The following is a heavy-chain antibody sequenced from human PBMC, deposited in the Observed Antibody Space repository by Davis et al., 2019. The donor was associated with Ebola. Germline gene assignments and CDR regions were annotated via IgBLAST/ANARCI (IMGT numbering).Heavy chain of an antibody. CDR2: IYYSGST. J-gene: IGHJ6*02. V-gene: IGHV4-39*01. Sequence: ESLKISCAASGFTFSSYSMNWVRQPPGKGLEWIGTIYYSGSTYYNPSLKSRVTISVDTSKNQFSLKLSSVTAADTAVNYCARWPPLRVWYYGMDVWGQGTTVTVSS. CDR3: ARWPPLRVWYYGMDV. CDR1: GFTFSSYSMN. D-gene: IGHD2-21*01.